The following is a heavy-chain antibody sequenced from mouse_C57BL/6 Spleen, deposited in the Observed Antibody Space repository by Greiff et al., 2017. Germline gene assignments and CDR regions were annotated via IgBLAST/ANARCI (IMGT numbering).Heavy chain of an antibody. V-gene: IGHV1-47*01. CDR1: GYTFTTYP. Sequence: QVQLKESGAELVKPGASVKMSCKASGYTFTTYPLEWMKQNHGKSLEWIGNFHPYNDDTKYNEKFKGKATLTVEKSSSTVYLELSRLTSDDSAVYYCASYSNYDAMDYWGQGTSVTVSS. J-gene: IGHJ4*01. D-gene: IGHD2-5*01. CDR2: FHPYNDDT. CDR3: ASYSNYDAMDY.